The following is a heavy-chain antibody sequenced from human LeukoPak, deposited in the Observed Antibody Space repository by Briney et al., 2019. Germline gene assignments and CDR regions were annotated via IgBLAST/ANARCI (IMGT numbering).Heavy chain of an antibody. D-gene: IGHD5-12*01. V-gene: IGHV4-34*01. CDR2: VDHYGST. J-gene: IGHJ4*02. CDR3: AREGGYSGYAEGVFDY. CDR1: GESLSGGY. Sequence: PSETLSLTCAVYGESLSGGYWRWLRQPPGKGRGGGGEVDHYGSTNNNPSLKSRVTISVDTSKNQFSLRLYSVTAEDTAVYYCAREGGYSGYAEGVFDYWGQGTLVTVSS.